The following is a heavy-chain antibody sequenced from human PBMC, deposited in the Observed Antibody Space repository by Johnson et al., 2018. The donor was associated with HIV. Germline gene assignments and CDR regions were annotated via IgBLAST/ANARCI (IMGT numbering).Heavy chain of an antibody. CDR1: GFTVSSNY. D-gene: IGHD5-12*01. CDR2: INWNGGST. CDR3: AREGLRHDAFDI. V-gene: IGHV3-20*04. Sequence: VQLVESGGGLVQPGGSLRLSCAASGFTVSSNYMSWVRQAPGKGLEWVSGINWNGGSTGYADSVKGRFTISRDNAKNSLYLQMNSLRAEDTALYYCAREGLRHDAFDIWGQGTMVTVSS. J-gene: IGHJ3*02.